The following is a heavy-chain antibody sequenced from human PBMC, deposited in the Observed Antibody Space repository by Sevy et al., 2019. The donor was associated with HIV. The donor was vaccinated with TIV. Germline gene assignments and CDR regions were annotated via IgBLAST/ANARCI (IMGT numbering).Heavy chain of an antibody. CDR3: ARQQADTIFGVAYYYYYYMDV. J-gene: IGHJ6*03. CDR2: IYHSGST. V-gene: IGHV4-38-2*01. CDR1: GYSISSGYY. D-gene: IGHD3-3*01. Sequence: SETLSLTCAVSGYSISSGYYWGWIRQPPGKGLEWIGSIYHSGSTYYNPSLKSRVTISVDTSKNQFSLKLRSVTAADTAVYYCARQQADTIFGVAYYYYYYMDVWCKGTTVPVSS.